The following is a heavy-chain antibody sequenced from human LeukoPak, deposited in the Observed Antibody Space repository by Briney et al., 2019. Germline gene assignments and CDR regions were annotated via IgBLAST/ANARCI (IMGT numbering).Heavy chain of an antibody. V-gene: IGHV3-30*18. CDR3: AKDRTGFVVAATYADY. CDR2: ISYDGSNK. J-gene: IGHJ4*02. CDR1: GFTFSSHG. Sequence: GRSLRLSCAASGFTFSSHGMHWVRQAPGKGLEWVAVISYDGSNKYYADSVKGRFTISRDNSKNTLYLQMNSLRAEDTAVYYCAKDRTGFVVAATYADYWGQGTLVTVSS. D-gene: IGHD2-15*01.